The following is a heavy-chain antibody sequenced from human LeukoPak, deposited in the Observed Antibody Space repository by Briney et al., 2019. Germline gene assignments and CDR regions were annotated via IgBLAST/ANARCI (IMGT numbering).Heavy chain of an antibody. CDR2: ISGSGGST. Sequence: GGSLRLSCAASGFTFSSYAMSWVRQAPGKGLEWVSAISGSGGSTYYADSVKGRFTISRDNSKNTLSLQMNSLRAEDTAVYYCAKDLVPSGSYYLLDYWGQGTLVTVSS. V-gene: IGHV3-23*01. CDR1: GFTFSSYA. D-gene: IGHD1-26*01. CDR3: AKDLVPSGSYYLLDY. J-gene: IGHJ4*02.